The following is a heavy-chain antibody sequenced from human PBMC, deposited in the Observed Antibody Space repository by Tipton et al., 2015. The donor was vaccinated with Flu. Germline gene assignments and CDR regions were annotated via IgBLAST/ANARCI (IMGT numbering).Heavy chain of an antibody. CDR3: VRGVKTYYFDD. CDR1: GYRFTTSW. Sequence: VQLVQSGGAVKKPGDSLKISCKASGYRFTTSWIGWVRQMSGKGLEWMGIIYPGDSDTRYGPSFQGQVTISADKSITTAYLQWSSLKASDTAMYYCVRGVKTYYFDDWGQGTLVTVSS. J-gene: IGHJ4*02. V-gene: IGHV5-51*03. D-gene: IGHD3-16*01. CDR2: IYPGDSDT.